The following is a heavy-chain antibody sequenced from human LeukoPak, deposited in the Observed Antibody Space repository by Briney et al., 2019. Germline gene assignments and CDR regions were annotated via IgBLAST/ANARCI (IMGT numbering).Heavy chain of an antibody. CDR3: TRENRHSSGWYGAFDI. CDR2: IKSKTDGGTA. V-gene: IGHV3-15*01. CDR1: GFSFSNAC. Sequence: GGSLRLSCASSGFSFSNACMDWVRRAPGKGREWVGRIKSKTDGGTAHYAAPVKGRFTISRDDSRNTLYLQMNSLKPEDTAVYYCTRENRHSSGWYGAFDIWGQGTLVTVSS. J-gene: IGHJ3*02. D-gene: IGHD6-19*01.